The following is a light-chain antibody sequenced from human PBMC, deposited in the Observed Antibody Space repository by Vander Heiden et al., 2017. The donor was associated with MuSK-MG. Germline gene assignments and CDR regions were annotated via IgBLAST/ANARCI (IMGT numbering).Light chain of an antibody. CDR1: QDISNY. V-gene: IGKV1-33*01. CDR2: DAS. J-gene: IGKJ4*01. CDR3: QQYYNHPKV. Sequence: DIQMTQSPSSLSASVGDRVTITCQASQDISNYLNWYQQKPGKAPKLLIYDASNLETGVPSRFSGSGSGTDFTFTISSLQPEDFATYYCQQYYNHPKVFGGGTKVEIK.